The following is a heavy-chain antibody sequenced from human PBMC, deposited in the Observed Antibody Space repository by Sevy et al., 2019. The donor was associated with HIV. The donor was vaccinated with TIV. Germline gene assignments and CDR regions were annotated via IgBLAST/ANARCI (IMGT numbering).Heavy chain of an antibody. Sequence: ASVKVSCKASGYIFTNYPICWVRQAPGQGLEWMGCIRTSNRETKYTQKLQGRAIMTTDTSTSTVYMDLRNLRSDDTAVNYCARDSDGSGHYYLAYFDYWGQGTLVTVSS. CDR2: IRTSNRET. D-gene: IGHD3-22*01. CDR3: ARDSDGSGHYYLAYFDY. CDR1: GYIFTNYP. V-gene: IGHV1-18*01. J-gene: IGHJ4*02.